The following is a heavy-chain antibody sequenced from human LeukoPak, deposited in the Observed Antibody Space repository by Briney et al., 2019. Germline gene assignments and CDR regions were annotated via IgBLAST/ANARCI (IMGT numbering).Heavy chain of an antibody. CDR3: ARENIDHILVVSGYFDL. D-gene: IGHD2-21*02. CDR2: ISSSGGTI. CDR1: GFTFSSYA. Sequence: GGSLRLSCAASGFTFSSYAMSWVRQAPGKGLEWVSYISSSGGTIYYPDSVKGRFTISRDNAKNSLYLQMNSLRAEDTAVYYCARENIDHILVVSGYFDLWGRGTLVTVSS. J-gene: IGHJ2*01. V-gene: IGHV3-48*03.